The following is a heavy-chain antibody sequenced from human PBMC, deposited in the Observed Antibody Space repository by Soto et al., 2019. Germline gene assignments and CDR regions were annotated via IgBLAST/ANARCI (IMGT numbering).Heavy chain of an antibody. D-gene: IGHD5-18*01. J-gene: IGHJ4*02. V-gene: IGHV4-4*02. CDR3: ARARIQLWFGYFDY. CDR1: GGSISSSNW. Sequence: PSETLSLTCAVSGGSISSSNWWSWVRQPPGKGLEWIGEIYHSGSTNYNPSLKSRVTISVDKSKNQFSLKLSSVTAADTAVYYCARARIQLWFGYFDYWGQGTLVTVSS. CDR2: IYHSGST.